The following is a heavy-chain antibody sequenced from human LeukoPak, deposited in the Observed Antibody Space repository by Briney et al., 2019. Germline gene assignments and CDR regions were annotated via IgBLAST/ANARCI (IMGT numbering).Heavy chain of an antibody. CDR1: GFTFDDYA. CDR2: ISGDGGST. CDR3: AKEPSDLPFEP. Sequence: GGSLRLSCAASGFTFDDYAMHWVRQAPGKGLKWVSLISGDGGSTYYADSVKGRFTISRDNSKNSLYLHMNSLRSEDPALYYCAKEPSDLPFEPWGQGTLVTVSS. V-gene: IGHV3-43*02. J-gene: IGHJ5*02.